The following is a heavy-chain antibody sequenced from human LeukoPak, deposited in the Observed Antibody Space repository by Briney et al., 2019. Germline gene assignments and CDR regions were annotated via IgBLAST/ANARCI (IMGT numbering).Heavy chain of an antibody. D-gene: IGHD3-10*01. CDR2: IYTSGST. V-gene: IGHV4-61*02. CDR3: AREGGSGSYQYSYYYYMDV. Sequence: SETLSLTCTVSGYSISSGYYWSWIRQPAGKGLEWIGRIYTSGSTTYNPSLKSRVTISVDTSKNQFSLKLSSVTAAGTAVYYCAREGGSGSYQYSYYYYMDVWGKGTTVTISS. J-gene: IGHJ6*03. CDR1: GYSISSGYY.